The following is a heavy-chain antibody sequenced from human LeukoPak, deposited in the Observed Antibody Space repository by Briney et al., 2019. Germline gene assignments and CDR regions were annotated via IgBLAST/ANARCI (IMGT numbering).Heavy chain of an antibody. Sequence: PGGSLRLSRAASGFTFTSYAISWVRQAPGKGLGWGSAISGSGGSTYYADSVKGRFTISRDNSKNTLYLQMNSLRAEDTAVSYCAKGGRYCSGGICYPRTWGQGALVTPSS. J-gene: IGHJ4*02. CDR3: AKGGRYCSGGICYPRT. CDR2: ISGSGGST. V-gene: IGHV3-23*01. D-gene: IGHD2-15*01. CDR1: GFTFTSYA.